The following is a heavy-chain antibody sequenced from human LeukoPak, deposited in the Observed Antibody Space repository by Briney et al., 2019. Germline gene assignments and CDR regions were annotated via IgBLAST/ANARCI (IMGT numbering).Heavy chain of an antibody. CDR2: IIPIFGTA. Sequence: SVKVSCKASGGTFSSYAISWVRQAPGQGLEWMGGIIPIFGTANYAQKFQDRVTITAGESTSTAYMELSSLRSEDTAVYYCARARSSSWLRGWFDPWGQGTLVTVSS. V-gene: IGHV1-69*13. CDR1: GGTFSSYA. D-gene: IGHD6-13*01. J-gene: IGHJ5*02. CDR3: ARARSSSWLRGWFDP.